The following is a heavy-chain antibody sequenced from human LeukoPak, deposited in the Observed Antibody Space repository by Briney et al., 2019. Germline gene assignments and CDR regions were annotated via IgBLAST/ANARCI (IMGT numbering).Heavy chain of an antibody. D-gene: IGHD5-12*01. CDR3: ARISAYDDY. J-gene: IGHJ4*02. CDR1: GFTFRSYG. Sequence: PGGSLRLSCAASGFTFRSYGMHWVRQAPGKGLEWVAVISYAGSNTYYADSVKGRFTISRDNSKNTLFLQMNSLRAEDTAVYYCARISAYDDYWGQGTLVTVSS. V-gene: IGHV3-30*03. CDR2: ISYAGSNT.